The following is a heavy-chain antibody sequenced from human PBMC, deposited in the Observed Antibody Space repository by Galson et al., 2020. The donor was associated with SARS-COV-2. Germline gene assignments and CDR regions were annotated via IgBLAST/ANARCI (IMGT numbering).Heavy chain of an antibody. J-gene: IGHJ4*02. D-gene: IGHD7-27*01. CDR1: GFIFSNYA. CDR3: ADLGI. CDR2: ITGSGGET. V-gene: IGHV3-23*01. Sequence: GESLKISCKASGFIFSNYAMTWVRQAPGKGLEWVSSITGSGGETYYADSVKGRFTISRDNSRKTVYLQMFNLRPNDTAVYYCADLGIRGEVTLVTVSP.